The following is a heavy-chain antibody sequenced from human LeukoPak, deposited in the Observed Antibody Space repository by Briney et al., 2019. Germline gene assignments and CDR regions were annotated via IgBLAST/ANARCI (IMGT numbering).Heavy chain of an antibody. CDR1: GYTFTGYY. J-gene: IGHJ3*02. Sequence: ASVKVSCKASGYTFTGYYMHWVRQAPGQGLEWMGWINPNSGGTNYAQKFQGRVTMTRDTSISTAYMELSRLRSDDTAVYYCARGYTYYYDSSGYPHDAFDIWGQGTMVTVSS. D-gene: IGHD3-22*01. CDR3: ARGYTYYYDSSGYPHDAFDI. V-gene: IGHV1-2*02. CDR2: INPNSGGT.